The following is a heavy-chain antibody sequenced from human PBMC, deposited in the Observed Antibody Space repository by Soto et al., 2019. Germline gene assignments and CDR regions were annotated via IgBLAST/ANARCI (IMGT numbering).Heavy chain of an antibody. V-gene: IGHV2-5*02. D-gene: IGHD5-12*01. J-gene: IGHJ4*02. CDR2: IYWDDDK. CDR3: AHGATSINHGYTV. CDR1: GFSVRSSGVA. Sequence: QITLKESGPPLVKPTQTLTLTCTCSGFSVRSSGVAVGWIRQPPGKALEWLALIYWDDDKRYSPSLKNRLTITXKXXKNQLVLTMTNMEPVDKGTYFCAHGATSINHGYTVGGQGPLVSVPS.